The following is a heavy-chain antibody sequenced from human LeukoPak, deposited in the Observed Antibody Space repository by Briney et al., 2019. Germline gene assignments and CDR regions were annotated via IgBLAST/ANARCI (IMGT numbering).Heavy chain of an antibody. V-gene: IGHV3-66*01. Sequence: PGGSLRLSCAASKFTVSSKYMSWVRQAPGKGLEGVSVIYSGGSTHHADSVKGRFTISRDNSKNTLYLQMNSLRAEDTAVYYCASLYYGGNNLNSWGQGTLVTVSS. J-gene: IGHJ4*02. CDR1: KFTVSSKY. D-gene: IGHD4-23*01. CDR2: IYSGGST. CDR3: ASLYYGGNNLNS.